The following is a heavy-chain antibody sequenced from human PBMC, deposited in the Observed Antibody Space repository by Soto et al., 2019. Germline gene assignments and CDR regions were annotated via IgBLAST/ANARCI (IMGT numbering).Heavy chain of an antibody. Sequence: GGSLRLSCAASGFTFSSYAMSWVRQAPGKGLEWVSAISGSGGSTYYADSVKGRFTISRDNSKNTLYLQMNSLRAEDTAVYYCAKDGDGYSYGYLVDYWGQGTLVTVSS. CDR1: GFTFSSYA. V-gene: IGHV3-23*01. D-gene: IGHD5-18*01. CDR2: ISGSGGST. J-gene: IGHJ4*02. CDR3: AKDGDGYSYGYLVDY.